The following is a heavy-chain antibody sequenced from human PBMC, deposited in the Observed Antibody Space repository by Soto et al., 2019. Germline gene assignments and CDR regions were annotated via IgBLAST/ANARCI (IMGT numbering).Heavy chain of an antibody. J-gene: IGHJ5*02. CDR3: ARQPTTGDTDLWFDP. D-gene: IGHD2-21*01. Sequence: QLQLLESGPGLVKASETLSLTCSVSGGSISTSRSYWAWIRQPPGKGLEWLANIFYSGSTLYNTSLASRVSVSVDTSKNEFSLKLRYVNAADTAVYYCARQPTTGDTDLWFDPWGQGTLVTVSS. V-gene: IGHV4-39*01. CDR2: IFYSGST. CDR1: GGSISTSRSY.